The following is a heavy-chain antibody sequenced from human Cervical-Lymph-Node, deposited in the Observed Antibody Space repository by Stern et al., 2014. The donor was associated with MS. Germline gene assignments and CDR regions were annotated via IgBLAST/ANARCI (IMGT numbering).Heavy chain of an antibody. V-gene: IGHV4-39*01. CDR2: IYYSGST. CDR1: GGSISSSSYY. J-gene: IGHJ4*02. D-gene: IGHD6-19*01. Sequence: LQLQESGPGLVKPSETLSLTCTVSGGSISSSSYYWGWIRQPPGKGLEWVGSIYYSGSTYYNPSLKSSVTISVATSQYQCSLKLTSGTAADTAVYYCASGYSSGFNFDYWGQGTLVTVSS. CDR3: ASGYSSGFNFDY.